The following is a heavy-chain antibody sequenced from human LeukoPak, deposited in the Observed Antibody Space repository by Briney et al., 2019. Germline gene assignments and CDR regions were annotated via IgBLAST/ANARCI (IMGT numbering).Heavy chain of an antibody. Sequence: PGGSLRLSRAASGFTFRSYEMNWVRQAPDKGLEWVSYISSSGTAIFYADSVKGRFTISRDNAKNSLYLQMNSLRAEDTAVYYCARDLPVGATRPSGMRDFWGQGTLVTVSS. D-gene: IGHD1-26*01. CDR1: GFTFRSYE. CDR3: ARDLPVGATRPSGMRDF. CDR2: ISSSGTAI. J-gene: IGHJ4*02. V-gene: IGHV3-48*03.